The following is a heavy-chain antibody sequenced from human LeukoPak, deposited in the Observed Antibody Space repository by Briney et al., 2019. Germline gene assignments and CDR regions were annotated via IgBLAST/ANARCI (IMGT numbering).Heavy chain of an antibody. CDR1: GGSISSYY. CDR3: ARSQRSGEMATIITFGY. Sequence: SETLSLTCTVSGGSISSYYWTWIRQPPGKGLEWIGYIHYSGSTNYNPSLKSRVTISVDTSKNQFSLKLSSVTAADTAVYYCARSQRSGEMATIITFGYWGQGTLVTVSS. V-gene: IGHV4-59*01. J-gene: IGHJ4*02. CDR2: IHYSGST. D-gene: IGHD5-24*01.